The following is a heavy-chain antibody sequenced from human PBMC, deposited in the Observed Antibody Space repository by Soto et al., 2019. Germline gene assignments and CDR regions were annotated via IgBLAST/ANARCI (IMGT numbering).Heavy chain of an antibody. Sequence: SSETLSLTCTVSGGSISDYYWSWIRQPPGKGLEWIGYIYYSGGTNYNPSLKSRVTISVDTSKNQFSLKLSSVTAADTAVYYCARHYYGSGSYYPDYWGQGTLVTVSS. D-gene: IGHD3-10*01. V-gene: IGHV4-59*08. CDR2: IYYSGGT. J-gene: IGHJ4*02. CDR1: GGSISDYY. CDR3: ARHYYGSGSYYPDY.